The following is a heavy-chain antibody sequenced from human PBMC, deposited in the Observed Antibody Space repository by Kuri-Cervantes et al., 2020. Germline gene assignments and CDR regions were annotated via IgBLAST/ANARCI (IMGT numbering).Heavy chain of an antibody. V-gene: IGHV3-48*01. J-gene: IGHJ4*02. D-gene: IGHD3-22*01. CDR2: ISSSSSTI. CDR1: GFTFSSYS. CDR3: AKDISGGSSGYYYFDY. Sequence: GESLKISCAASGFTFSSYSMNWVRQAPGKGLEWVSYISSSSSTIYYADSVKGRFTISRDNAKNSLYLQMNSLRAEDTALYYCAKDISGGSSGYYYFDYWGQGTLVTVSS.